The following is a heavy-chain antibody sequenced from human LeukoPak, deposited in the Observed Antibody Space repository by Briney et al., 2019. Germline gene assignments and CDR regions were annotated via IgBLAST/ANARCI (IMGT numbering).Heavy chain of an antibody. D-gene: IGHD6-13*01. CDR2: IYTSGST. J-gene: IGHJ1*01. CDR1: GGSISSGSYY. CDR3: ARVDSSSLIQH. Sequence: SETLSLTCTVSGGSISSGSYYWSWIRQPAGKGLEWIGRIYTSGSTNYNPSLKSRVTISVDTSKNQFSLKLSSVTAADTAVYYCARVDSSSLIQHWGQGTLVTVSS. V-gene: IGHV4-61*02.